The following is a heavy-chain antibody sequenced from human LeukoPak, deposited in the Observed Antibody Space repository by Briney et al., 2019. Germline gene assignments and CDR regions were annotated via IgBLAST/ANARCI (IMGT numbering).Heavy chain of an antibody. J-gene: IGHJ3*02. CDR3: TTDVVGANAFDI. Sequence: GGSLRLSCAASGFTFSSNYMSWVRQAPGKGLEWVGRIKSKTDGGTIDYAAPVKGRFTISRDDSKNTLYLQMNSLKTEDTAVYYCTTDVVGANAFDIWGQGTMVTVSS. V-gene: IGHV3-15*01. D-gene: IGHD1-26*01. CDR2: IKSKTDGGTI. CDR1: GFTFSSNY.